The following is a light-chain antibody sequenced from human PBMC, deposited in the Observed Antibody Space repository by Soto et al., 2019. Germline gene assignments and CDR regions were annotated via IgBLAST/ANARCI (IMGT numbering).Light chain of an antibody. CDR1: NSNIGSNT. Sequence: QSVLTQPPSASGTPGQRVTISCSGSNSNIGSNTVNWYQQLPGAAPKLLIYSNNQRPSGVPDRFSGSKSGTSASLAISGLQSEGEADYYCAAWDDSLSGYVFGTGTKVT. V-gene: IGLV1-44*01. J-gene: IGLJ1*01. CDR2: SNN. CDR3: AAWDDSLSGYV.